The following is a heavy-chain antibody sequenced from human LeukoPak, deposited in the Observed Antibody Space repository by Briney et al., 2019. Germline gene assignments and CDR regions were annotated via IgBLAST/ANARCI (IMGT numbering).Heavy chain of an antibody. CDR2: MKEDGSDV. D-gene: IGHD1-26*01. CDR3: AKGGAVGGRFES. V-gene: IGHV3-7*01. Sequence: GGSLRLSCAAFGFSFDRQTMSWVRQAPGKGLEWVAKMKEDGSDVYYGDSVRGRFTVSRDNAKVSLFLQMNSLRADDTAVYYCAKGGAVGGRFESWGQGTQVTVSS. J-gene: IGHJ5*01. CDR1: GFSFDRQT.